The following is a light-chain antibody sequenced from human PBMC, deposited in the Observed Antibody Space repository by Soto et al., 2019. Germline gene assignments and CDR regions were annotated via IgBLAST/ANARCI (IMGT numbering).Light chain of an antibody. CDR2: LNSDGSH. V-gene: IGLV4-69*01. Sequence: QAVVTQSPSASASLGASVKLTCTLSSGHSSYAIAWHQQQPEQGPRYLMKLNSDGSHSKGDGIPDRFSGSSSGAERYLTISSLQSEDEADYYCQTWGTGVFGGGTKLTVL. J-gene: IGLJ3*02. CDR3: QTWGTGV. CDR1: SGHSSYA.